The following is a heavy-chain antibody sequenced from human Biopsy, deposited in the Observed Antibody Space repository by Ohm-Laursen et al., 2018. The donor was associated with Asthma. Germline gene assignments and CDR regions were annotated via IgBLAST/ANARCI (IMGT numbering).Heavy chain of an antibody. Sequence: SLRLSCSASGFTFGDYWMGWVRQVPGKGLEWVANIKHDGSEKNHVDSLKGRFTISRDNAKNSLYLQMNSLRAEDTGVYYCARTFHFWSPYHAEHYQLWGQGTLVTVSS. CDR3: ARTFHFWSPYHAEHYQL. CDR1: GFTFGDYW. CDR2: IKHDGSEK. J-gene: IGHJ1*01. V-gene: IGHV3-7*01. D-gene: IGHD3-3*02.